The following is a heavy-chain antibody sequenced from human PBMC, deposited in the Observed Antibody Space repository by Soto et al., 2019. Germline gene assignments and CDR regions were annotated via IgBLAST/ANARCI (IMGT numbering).Heavy chain of an antibody. D-gene: IGHD6-13*01. CDR1: GYTFTSYG. V-gene: IGHV1-18*01. Sequence: ASVKVSCKASGYTFTSYGISWVRQAPGQGLEWMGWISAYNGNTNYAQKLQGRVTMTTDTSTSTAYMELRSLRSDDTAVYYCARVNGEAAAGGVHYYGMDVWGQGTTVTVSS. CDR3: ARVNGEAAAGGVHYYGMDV. J-gene: IGHJ6*02. CDR2: ISAYNGNT.